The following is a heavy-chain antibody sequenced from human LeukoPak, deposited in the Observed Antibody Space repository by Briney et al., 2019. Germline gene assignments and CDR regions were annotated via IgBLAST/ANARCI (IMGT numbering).Heavy chain of an antibody. Sequence: PSETLSLTCTISGDSITSSHYYWGWIRQPPGKGLEWIGSIYYSGSTYYNPSLKSRVTISVDTSKNQFSLKLSSVTAADTAVYYCARGLEQPWYFDLWGRGTLVTVSS. J-gene: IGHJ2*01. CDR1: GDSITSSHYY. CDR3: ARGLEQPWYFDL. D-gene: IGHD6-13*01. CDR2: IYYSGST. V-gene: IGHV4-39*07.